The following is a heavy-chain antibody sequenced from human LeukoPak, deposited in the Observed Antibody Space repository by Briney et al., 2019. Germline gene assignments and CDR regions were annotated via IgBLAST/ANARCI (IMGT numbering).Heavy chain of an antibody. V-gene: IGHV4-30-4*01. CDR3: ARLPAMVRGDPTHYFDY. Sequence: SETLSLTCTVSGGSISSGDYYWSWIRQPPGKGLEWIGYIYYSGSTYYNPSLKSRVTISVATSKNQFSLKLSSVTAADTAVYYCARLPAMVRGDPTHYFDYWGQGTLVTVSS. D-gene: IGHD3-10*01. CDR1: GGSISSGDYY. J-gene: IGHJ4*02. CDR2: IYYSGST.